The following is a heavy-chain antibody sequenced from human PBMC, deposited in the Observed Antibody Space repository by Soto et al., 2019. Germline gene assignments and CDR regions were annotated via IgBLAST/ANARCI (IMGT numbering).Heavy chain of an antibody. J-gene: IGHJ4*02. Sequence: WGSLLLACASSVFTFSIYGMRWVRQAPGKGLELVAVIWYDGSNKYYADSVNGRFTISIDNSKNTLYLQMNSLRAEDTAVYYCARDRYYDSSGYFDYWGQGTVVTVSS. V-gene: IGHV3-33*01. D-gene: IGHD3-22*01. CDR2: IWYDGSNK. CDR3: ARDRYYDSSGYFDY. CDR1: VFTFSIYG.